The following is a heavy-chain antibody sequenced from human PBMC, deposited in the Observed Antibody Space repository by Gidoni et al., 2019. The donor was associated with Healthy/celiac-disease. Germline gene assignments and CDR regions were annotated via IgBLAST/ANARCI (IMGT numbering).Heavy chain of an antibody. CDR1: GYTFTGYY. Sequence: QVQLVQSGAEVKKPGASVKVSCKASGYTFTGYYMPWGRQAPGKGLEWMGWINPNSGGTNYAQKFQGWVTMTRDTSISTAYMELSRLRSDDTAVYYCARGSYCSGGSCYEGGFDYWGQGTLVTVSS. CDR3: ARGSYCSGGSCYEGGFDY. D-gene: IGHD2-15*01. J-gene: IGHJ4*02. CDR2: INPNSGGT. V-gene: IGHV1-2*04.